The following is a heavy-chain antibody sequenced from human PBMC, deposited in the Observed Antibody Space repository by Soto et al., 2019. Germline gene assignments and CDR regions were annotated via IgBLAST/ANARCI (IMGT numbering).Heavy chain of an antibody. V-gene: IGHV3-9*01. CDR3: AKDGIRHGWNDEAGWFDP. J-gene: IGHJ5*02. CDR1: GFTFDDYA. Sequence: EVQLVESGGGLVQPGRSLRLSCAASGFTFDDYAMHWVRQAPGKGLEWVSGISWNSGSIGYADSVKGRFTISRDNAKNSLYAQMNSLRAEDTALYYCAKDGIRHGWNDEAGWFDPWGQGTLVTVSS. CDR2: ISWNSGSI. D-gene: IGHD1-1*01.